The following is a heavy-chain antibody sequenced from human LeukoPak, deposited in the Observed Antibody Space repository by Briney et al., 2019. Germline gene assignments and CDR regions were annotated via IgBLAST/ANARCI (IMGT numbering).Heavy chain of an antibody. J-gene: IGHJ4*02. CDR2: ISWNSGSI. D-gene: IGHD3-10*01. CDR3: ARVSYGSGD. CDR1: GFTFDDYA. Sequence: GGSLRLSCAASGFTFDDYAMHWVRQAPGKGLEWVSGISWNSGSIGYADSVKGRFTISRDNAKNSLYLQMNSLRAEDTAVYYCARVSYGSGDWGQGTLVTVSS. V-gene: IGHV3-9*01.